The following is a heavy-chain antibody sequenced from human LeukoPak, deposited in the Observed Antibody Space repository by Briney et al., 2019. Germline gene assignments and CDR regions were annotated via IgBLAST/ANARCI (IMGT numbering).Heavy chain of an antibody. D-gene: IGHD5-18*01. J-gene: IGHJ6*02. Sequence: GGSLRLSCAASGFTFSSYWMSWVRQAPGKGLEWVANIKQDGSEEYYVDSVKGRFTISRDNAKNSLYLQMNSLRAEDTAVYYCARDADGGYTYGYYYYYGMDVWGQGTTVTVSS. V-gene: IGHV3-7*01. CDR3: ARDADGGYTYGYYYYYGMDV. CDR2: IKQDGSEE. CDR1: GFTFSSYW.